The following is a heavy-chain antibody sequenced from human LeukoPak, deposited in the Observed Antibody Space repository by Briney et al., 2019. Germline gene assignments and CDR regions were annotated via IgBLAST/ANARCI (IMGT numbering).Heavy chain of an antibody. CDR3: ARVDPRGWFDP. CDR2: IYYSGST. CDR1: GGSISSGGYY. V-gene: IGHV4-31*03. J-gene: IGHJ5*02. Sequence: SQTLSLTCTVSGGSISSGGYYWSWIRQHSGKGLEWIGYIYYSGSTYYNPSLKSRMTISVDTSKNQFSLRLSSVTAADPAVYYCARVDPRGWFDPWGQGTLVTVSS. D-gene: IGHD3-16*01.